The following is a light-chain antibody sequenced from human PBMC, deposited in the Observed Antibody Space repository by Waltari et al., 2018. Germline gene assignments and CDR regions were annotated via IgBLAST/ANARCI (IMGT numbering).Light chain of an antibody. CDR3: CSYAGSNSFGVV. J-gene: IGLJ2*01. CDR2: EVS. CDR1: SSDVGSYNL. Sequence: QSALTQPASVSGSPGQSITISCTGTSSDVGSYNLVSWYQQHPGKAPKLMIYEVSKRPSGVSNRFSGSKAGNTASLTISGLQAEDEADYYCCSYAGSNSFGVVFGGGTKLTVL. V-gene: IGLV2-23*02.